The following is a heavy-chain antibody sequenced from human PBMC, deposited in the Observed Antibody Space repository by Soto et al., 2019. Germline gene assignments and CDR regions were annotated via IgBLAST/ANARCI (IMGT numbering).Heavy chain of an antibody. CDR1: GFPFSSYA. D-gene: IGHD3-10*01. CDR3: AKDERAVLLFDI. J-gene: IGHJ3*02. Sequence: GGSLRLSCAASGFPFSSYAMSWVRQAPGKGLEWVSAISGSGGSTYYADSVKGRFTISRDNSKNTLYLQMNSLRAEDTAVYYCAKDERAVLLFDIWGQGTMVTVSS. CDR2: ISGSGGST. V-gene: IGHV3-23*01.